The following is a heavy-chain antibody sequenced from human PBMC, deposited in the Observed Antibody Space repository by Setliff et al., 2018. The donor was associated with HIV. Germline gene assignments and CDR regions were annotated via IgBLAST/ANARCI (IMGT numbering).Heavy chain of an antibody. CDR3: ARRYCGGNWPGFDT. Sequence: PGGSLRLSCVASGLTFSSYSMNWVRQAPGKGLEWVSYISPSSSTLYYADSVKGRFTISRDNAKNSLYLQMNSLRAEDTAVYYCARRYCGGNWPGFDTWGQGTLVTVSS. V-gene: IGHV3-48*01. CDR1: GLTFSSYS. CDR2: ISPSSSTL. J-gene: IGHJ4*02. D-gene: IGHD2-21*01.